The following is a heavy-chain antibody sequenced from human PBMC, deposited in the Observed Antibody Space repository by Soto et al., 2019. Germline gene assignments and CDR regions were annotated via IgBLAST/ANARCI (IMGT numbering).Heavy chain of an antibody. J-gene: IGHJ4*02. Sequence: ASVKVSCKASGYTFTSYYMHWVRQAPGQGLEWMGIINPSGGSTSYAQKFQGRVTMTRDTSTSTVYMELSSLRSEDTAVYYCARDNRGYTYETQGWLVYWGQGTLVTVSS. V-gene: IGHV1-46*03. CDR3: ARDNRGYTYETQGWLVY. CDR2: INPSGGST. CDR1: GYTFTSYY. D-gene: IGHD5-18*01.